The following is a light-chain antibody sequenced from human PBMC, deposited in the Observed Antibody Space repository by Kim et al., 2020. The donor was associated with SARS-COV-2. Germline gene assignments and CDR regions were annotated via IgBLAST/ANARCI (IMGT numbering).Light chain of an antibody. Sequence: EIVMTQSPATLSVSPGERATLSCRASQSVSSKLAWYQQKPGQAPRLLIYGASTRATDIPARFSGSGSGTEFTLTISSLQSEDFAVYYCQQYKNWPPLTFGGGTKVDIK. CDR3: QQYKNWPPLT. V-gene: IGKV3-15*01. J-gene: IGKJ4*01. CDR2: GAS. CDR1: QSVSSK.